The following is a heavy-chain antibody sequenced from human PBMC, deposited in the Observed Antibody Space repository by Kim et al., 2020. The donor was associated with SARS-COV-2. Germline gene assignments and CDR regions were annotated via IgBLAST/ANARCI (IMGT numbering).Heavy chain of an antibody. CDR1: GGSISSSSYY. V-gene: IGHV4-39*01. CDR3: ARLAVYSSGWYQAFDI. J-gene: IGHJ3*02. CDR2: IYYSGST. D-gene: IGHD6-19*01. Sequence: SETLSLTCTVSGGSISSSSYYWGWIRQPPGKGLEWIGTIYYSGSTYYNPSLKSRVTLSVDTSKNQFSLKLSSVTAADTAVYYCARLAVYSSGWYQAFDI.